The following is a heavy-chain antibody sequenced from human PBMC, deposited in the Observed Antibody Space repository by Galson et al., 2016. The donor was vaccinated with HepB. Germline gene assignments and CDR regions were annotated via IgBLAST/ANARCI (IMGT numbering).Heavy chain of an antibody. CDR3: GRAQWIPARRAAYFDY. CDR2: VKQDGSEK. CDR1: GFPLSSFW. D-gene: IGHD5-18*01. J-gene: IGHJ4*02. Sequence: SLRLSCAASGFPLSSFWMNLVRQAPGKGLQWVANVKQDGSEKYYAESVKGRFTISRDNARNSMFLQMNSLRPDDTAVYYCGRAQWIPARRAAYFDYWGQGTLVTVSS. V-gene: IGHV3-7*04.